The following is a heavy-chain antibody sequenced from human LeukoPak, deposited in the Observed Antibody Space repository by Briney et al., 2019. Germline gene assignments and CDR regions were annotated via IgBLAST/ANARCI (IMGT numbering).Heavy chain of an antibody. Sequence: ASVKVSCKASGYTFTSYYMHWVRQAPGQGLGWMGWINTNTGNPTYAQGFTGRFVFSLDTSVSTAYLQISSLKAEDTAVYYCASANYGDWADLDYWGQGTLVTVSS. CDR3: ASANYGDWADLDY. CDR2: INTNTGNP. J-gene: IGHJ4*02. D-gene: IGHD4-17*01. V-gene: IGHV7-4-1*02. CDR1: GYTFTSYY.